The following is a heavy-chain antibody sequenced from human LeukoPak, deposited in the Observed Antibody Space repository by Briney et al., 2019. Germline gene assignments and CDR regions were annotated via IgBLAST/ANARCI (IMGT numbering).Heavy chain of an antibody. CDR2: ISGIGGST. Sequence: PGGSLRLSCAASGFTFSSYAMSWVRQAPGKGLEWVSVISGIGGSTCYADSVKGRFTIARDNSKNTLYLQMNSLRAEDTAVYYCAKDYCSGGSCYSGHEYWGQGTLVTVSS. CDR3: AKDYCSGGSCYSGHEY. J-gene: IGHJ4*02. D-gene: IGHD2-15*01. V-gene: IGHV3-23*01. CDR1: GFTFSSYA.